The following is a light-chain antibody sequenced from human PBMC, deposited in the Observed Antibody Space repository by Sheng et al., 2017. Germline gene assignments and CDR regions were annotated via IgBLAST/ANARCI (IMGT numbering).Light chain of an antibody. CDR1: QSISSN. J-gene: IGKJ2*01. CDR2: GAS. CDR3: QQYNDWPMYT. V-gene: IGKV3-15*01. Sequence: ETVMTQSPATLSVSPGEGATLSCRASQSISSNLAWYQHKPGQAPRLLIFGASSRGTGIPVRFSGSGSGTEFTLTISSLQSEDFAVYYCQQYNDWPMYTFGQGTKLEIK.